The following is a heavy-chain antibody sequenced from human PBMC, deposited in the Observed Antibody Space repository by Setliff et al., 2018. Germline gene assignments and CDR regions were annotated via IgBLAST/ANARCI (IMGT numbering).Heavy chain of an antibody. V-gene: IGHV4-61*09. D-gene: IGHD3-3*01. Sequence: PSETLSLTCTVSGGSISSAPYYWSWTRQPAGKGLEWLGQIYTSWSTNYNPSLKGRATLSIDASKRQFSLKLTSVTAADTAVYYCARMSGFQYMDVWGKGTTVTVSS. CDR3: ARMSGFQYMDV. J-gene: IGHJ6*03. CDR2: IYTSWST. CDR1: GGSISSAPYY.